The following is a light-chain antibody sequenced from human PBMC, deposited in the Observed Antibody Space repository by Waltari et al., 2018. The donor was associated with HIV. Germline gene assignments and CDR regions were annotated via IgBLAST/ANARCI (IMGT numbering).Light chain of an antibody. Sequence: QLVLTQSPSASASLGASVKLTCTLSSGHSSYAIAWHQQQPEKGPRYLMKLNSAGSHSKGDGIPDRFSGSSSGAERYLTISSLQSEDEADYYCQTWGTCIRVFVGGTKLTVL. CDR3: QTWGTCIRV. J-gene: IGLJ3*02. CDR2: LNSAGSH. CDR1: SGHSSYA. V-gene: IGLV4-69*01.